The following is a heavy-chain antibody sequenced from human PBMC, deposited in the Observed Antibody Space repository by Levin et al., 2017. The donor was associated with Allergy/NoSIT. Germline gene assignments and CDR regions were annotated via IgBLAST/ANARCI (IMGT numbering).Heavy chain of an antibody. CDR2: MKQDGTER. V-gene: IGHV3-7*03. Sequence: LSLTCAASGFRFSNSYMCWVRQAPGKGLEWVASMKQDGTERNYVDSVKGRFTISRDNAKNSLYLQMNSLRADDTAVYYCARYNWNAEIDYWGPGTLVTVSS. CDR1: GFRFSNSY. J-gene: IGHJ4*02. CDR3: ARYNWNAEIDY. D-gene: IGHD1-1*01.